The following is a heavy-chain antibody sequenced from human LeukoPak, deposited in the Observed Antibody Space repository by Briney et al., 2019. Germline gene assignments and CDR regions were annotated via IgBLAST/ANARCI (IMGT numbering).Heavy chain of an antibody. CDR3: ARHSSPAATFDY. V-gene: IGHV4-59*05. CDR1: GASISNYY. D-gene: IGHD2-15*01. J-gene: IGHJ4*02. CDR2: IYYSGST. Sequence: SETLSLTCTVSGASISNYYWSWIRQPPGKGLEWIGSIYYSGSTYYNPSLKSRVTISVDTSKNQFSLKLSSVTAADTAVYYCARHSSPAATFDYWGQGTLVTVSS.